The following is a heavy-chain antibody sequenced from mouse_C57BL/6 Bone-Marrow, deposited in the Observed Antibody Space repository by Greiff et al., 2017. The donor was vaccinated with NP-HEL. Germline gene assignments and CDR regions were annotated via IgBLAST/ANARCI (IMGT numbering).Heavy chain of an antibody. D-gene: IGHD5-1*01. CDR3: VRYHFDY. Sequence: EVKVVESGGGLVQPKGSLKLSCAASGFSFNTYAMNWVRQAPGQGLEWVARIRSKSNNYATYYADSVKDRFTISRDDSESMLYLQMNNLKTEDTAMYYCVRYHFDYWGQGTTLTVSS. V-gene: IGHV10-1*01. J-gene: IGHJ2*01. CDR2: IRSKSNNYAT. CDR1: GFSFNTYA.